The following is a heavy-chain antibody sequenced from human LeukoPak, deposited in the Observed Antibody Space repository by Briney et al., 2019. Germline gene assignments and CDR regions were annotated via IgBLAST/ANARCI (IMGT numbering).Heavy chain of an antibody. CDR1: GASISSYY. J-gene: IGHJ6*02. V-gene: IGHV4-4*07. Sequence: SETLSLTCTVSGASISSYYWSWIRQPAGKGLEWIGRIHISGSTYYNPSLKSRVTMSADTSKNQLSLKLSSVTAADTAVYYCARDALGAMDVWGQGTTVTVSS. CDR2: IHISGST. CDR3: ARDALGAMDV.